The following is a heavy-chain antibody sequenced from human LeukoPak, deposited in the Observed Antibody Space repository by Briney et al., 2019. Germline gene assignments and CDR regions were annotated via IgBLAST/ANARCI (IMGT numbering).Heavy chain of an antibody. CDR1: GFTFSTFA. CDR2: IRNDGRNK. CDR3: AKDQGLWELLHLPDY. J-gene: IGHJ4*02. V-gene: IGHV3-30*02. Sequence: GGSLRLSCAASGFTFSTFAMIWVRQAPGKGLEWVAFIRNDGRNKYYVDSVKGRFTISRDTSKKTLYLQMNSLRAEDTAMYYCAKDQGLWELLHLPDYWGQGTLVTVSS. D-gene: IGHD1-26*01.